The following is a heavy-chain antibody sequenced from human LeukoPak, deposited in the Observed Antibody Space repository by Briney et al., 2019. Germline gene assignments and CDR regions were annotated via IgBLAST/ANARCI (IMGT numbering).Heavy chain of an antibody. CDR1: GGTFSSYA. D-gene: IGHD6-19*01. CDR2: IIPIFGTA. V-gene: IGHV1-69*01. CDR3: ARGARYSSGWYGAFDI. J-gene: IGHJ3*02. Sequence: GSSVKVSCKASGGTFSSYAISWVRQAPGQGLEWMGGIIPIFGTANCAQKFQGRVTITADESTSTAYMELSSLRSEDTAVYYCARGARYSSGWYGAFDIWGQGTMVTVSS.